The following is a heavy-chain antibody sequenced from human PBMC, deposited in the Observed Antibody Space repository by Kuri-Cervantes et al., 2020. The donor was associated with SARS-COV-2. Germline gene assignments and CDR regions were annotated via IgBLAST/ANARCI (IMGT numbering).Heavy chain of an antibody. J-gene: IGHJ4*02. D-gene: IGHD6-19*01. Sequence: SETLSLTCTVSGGSISSGSYYWSWIRQPAGKGLEWIGYIYTSGSTNYNPSLKSRVTISVDTSKNQFSLELSSVTAADTAVYYCARHSSGWGGYYFDYWGQGTLVTVSS. CDR3: ARHSSGWGGYYFDY. V-gene: IGHV4-61*09. CDR1: GGSISSGSYY. CDR2: IYTSGST.